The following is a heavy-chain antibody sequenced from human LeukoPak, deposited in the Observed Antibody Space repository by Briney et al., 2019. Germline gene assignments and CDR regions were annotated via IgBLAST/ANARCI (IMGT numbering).Heavy chain of an antibody. CDR1: GGTFSSYA. CDR3: ARDGDYDYYYYMDV. CDR2: IIPIFGTA. Sequence: ASVMVSCKASGGTFSSYAISWVRQAPGQGLEWMGRIIPIFGTANYAQKFQGRVTITTDESTSTAYMELSSLRSEDTAVYYCARDGDYDYYYYMDVWGKGTTVTVSS. V-gene: IGHV1-69*05. J-gene: IGHJ6*03. D-gene: IGHD4-17*01.